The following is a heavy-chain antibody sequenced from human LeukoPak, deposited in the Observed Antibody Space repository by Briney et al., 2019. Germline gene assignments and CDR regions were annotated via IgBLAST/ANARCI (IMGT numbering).Heavy chain of an antibody. V-gene: IGHV3-15*01. Sequence: GGSLRLSCAASGFTFSNAWMSWVRQAPGKGLEWVGRIKSKTDGGTTDYAAPVKGRFTISRDDSKNTLYLQMNSLKTEDTAVYYCTTAPYYYGSGSYWYWGQGTLVTVSS. CDR2: IKSKTDGGTT. CDR1: GFTFSNAW. J-gene: IGHJ4*02. CDR3: TTAPYYYGSGSYWY. D-gene: IGHD3-10*01.